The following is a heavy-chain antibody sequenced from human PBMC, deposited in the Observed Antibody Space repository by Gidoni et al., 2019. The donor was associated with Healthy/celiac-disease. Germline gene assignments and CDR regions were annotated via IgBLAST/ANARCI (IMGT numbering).Heavy chain of an antibody. J-gene: IGHJ6*02. CDR3: ARAGSLGSSRYGMDV. V-gene: IGHV4-61*02. Sequence: QVQLHESGPGLVKPSQTLSLTSTVSGGSIISGSYYWSWIRQPAGKGLEWIGRIYTSGITNYNPSLKSRVTISVDTSKNQFSLKLSSVNAADTAVYYCARAGSLGSSRYGMDVWGQGTTVTVSS. CDR2: IYTSGIT. D-gene: IGHD6-13*01. CDR1: GGSIISGSYY.